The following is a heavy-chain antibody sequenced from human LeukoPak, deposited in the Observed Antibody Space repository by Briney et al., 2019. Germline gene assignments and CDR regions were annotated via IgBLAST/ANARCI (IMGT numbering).Heavy chain of an antibody. CDR2: IYYSGGT. D-gene: IGHD2-15*01. V-gene: IGHV4-59*01. J-gene: IGHJ3*02. CDR3: ARACSGGSCYPGEDAFDI. CDR1: GGSISSYY. Sequence: PSETLSLTCTVSGGSISSYYWSWIRRPPGKGLEWIGYIYYSGGTNYNPSLKSRVTISVDTSKNQFSLKLSSVTAADTAVYYCARACSGGSCYPGEDAFDIWGQGTMVTVSS.